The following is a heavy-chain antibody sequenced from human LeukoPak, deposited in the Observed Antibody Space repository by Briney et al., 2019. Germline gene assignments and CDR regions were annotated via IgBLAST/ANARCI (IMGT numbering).Heavy chain of an antibody. CDR3: ARLGGYSSGYYYYSGMDV. J-gene: IGHJ6*02. V-gene: IGHV4-59*08. Sequence: SETLSLTCTVSGGSISSYYWSWIRQPPGKGLEWIGYIYYSGSTNYNPSLKSRVTISVDTSKNQFSLKLSSVTAADTAVYYCARLGGYSSGYYYYSGMDVWGQGTTVTVSS. CDR2: IYYSGST. D-gene: IGHD6-19*01. CDR1: GGSISSYY.